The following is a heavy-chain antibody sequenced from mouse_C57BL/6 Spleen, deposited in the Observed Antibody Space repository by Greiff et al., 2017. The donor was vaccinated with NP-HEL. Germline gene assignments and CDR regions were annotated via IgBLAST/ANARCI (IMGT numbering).Heavy chain of an antibody. CDR1: GFSLTSYG. V-gene: IGHV2-2*01. Sequence: QVQLKQSGPGLVQPSQSLSITCTVSGFSLTSYGVHWVRQSPGKGLEWLGVIWSGGSTDYNAAFISRLSISKDNSKSQVFFKMNSLQADDTAIYYCARNNYGSSSTTFAYWGQGTLVTVSA. J-gene: IGHJ3*01. CDR2: IWSGGST. D-gene: IGHD1-1*01. CDR3: ARNNYGSSSTTFAY.